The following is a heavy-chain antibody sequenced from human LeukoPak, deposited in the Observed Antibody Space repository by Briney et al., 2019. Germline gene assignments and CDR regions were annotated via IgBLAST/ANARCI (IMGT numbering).Heavy chain of an antibody. CDR3: ARDLEYCSGGSCYSDYYGMDV. J-gene: IGHJ6*02. D-gene: IGHD2-15*01. V-gene: IGHV3-7*01. CDR2: IKQDGSEK. CDR1: GFTFSSYW. Sequence: PGGSLRLSCAASGFTFSSYWMSWVRQAPGKGLEWVANIKQDGSEKYYVDSVKGRFTISRDNAKNSLYLQMNSLRAEDTAVYYCARDLEYCSGGSCYSDYYGMDVWGQGTTVTVSS.